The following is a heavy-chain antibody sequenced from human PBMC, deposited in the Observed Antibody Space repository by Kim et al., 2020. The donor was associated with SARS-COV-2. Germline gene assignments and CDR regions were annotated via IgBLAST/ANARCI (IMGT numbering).Heavy chain of an antibody. V-gene: IGHV4-34*01. Sequence: PPLKRRVTISVEPSKNQFSRKLSSVTAADTAVYYCARGLRNVYYYYYMDVWGKGTTVTVSS. J-gene: IGHJ6*03. CDR3: ARGLRNVYYYYYMDV.